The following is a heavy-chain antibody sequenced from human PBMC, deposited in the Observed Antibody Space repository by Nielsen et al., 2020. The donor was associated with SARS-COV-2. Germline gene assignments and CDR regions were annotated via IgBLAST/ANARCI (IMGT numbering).Heavy chain of an antibody. Sequence: SVKVSCKASGYTFTGYYMHWVRQAPGQGLEWMGGIIPIFGTANYAQKFQGRVTITADESTSTAYMELSSLRSEDTAVYYCARGPGYCSSTSCYYYYGMDVWGQGTTVTVSS. V-gene: IGHV1-69*13. D-gene: IGHD2-2*01. CDR2: IIPIFGTA. CDR3: ARGPGYCSSTSCYYYYGMDV. CDR1: GYTFTGYY. J-gene: IGHJ6*02.